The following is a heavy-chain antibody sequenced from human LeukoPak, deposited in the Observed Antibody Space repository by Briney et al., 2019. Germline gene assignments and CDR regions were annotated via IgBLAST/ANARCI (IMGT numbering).Heavy chain of an antibody. CDR3: ASSVQLWFLFDY. D-gene: IGHD5-18*01. CDR2: ISYDGSNK. J-gene: IGHJ4*02. Sequence: GRSLRLSCAASGFTFSSYAMHWVRQAPGKGLEWVAVISYDGSNKYYADSVKGRFTISRDNSKNTLYLQMNSLRAEDTAVYYCASSVQLWFLFDYWGQGTLVTVSS. CDR1: GFTFSSYA. V-gene: IGHV3-30*04.